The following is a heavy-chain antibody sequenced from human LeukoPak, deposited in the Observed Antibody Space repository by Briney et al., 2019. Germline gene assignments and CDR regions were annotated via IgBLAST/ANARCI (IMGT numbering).Heavy chain of an antibody. D-gene: IGHD1-26*01. V-gene: IGHV3-21*01. CDR2: ISSSSCYI. Sequence: GGSLRLSCAASGFTFSSYTMNWVRQAPGKGLEWVSSISSSSCYIYYADSVKGRFTIFRYNAKNSLYLQKNSLIAEDTAVYYCARVNILAGALDYWGQGTLVTVSS. CDR1: GFTFSSYT. J-gene: IGHJ4*02. CDR3: ARVNILAGALDY.